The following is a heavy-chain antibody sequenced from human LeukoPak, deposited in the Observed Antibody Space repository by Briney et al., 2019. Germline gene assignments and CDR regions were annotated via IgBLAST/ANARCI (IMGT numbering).Heavy chain of an antibody. Sequence: SETLSLTCAVYGGSFSGYYWSWIRQPPGKGLEWIGEINHSGSTNYNPSLKSRVTISVDTSKNQFSLKLSSVTAADTAVYYCARVFCSGGSCKPYYSDYWGQGTLVTVSS. CDR2: INHSGST. J-gene: IGHJ4*02. CDR3: ARVFCSGGSCKPYYSDY. D-gene: IGHD2-15*01. CDR1: GGSFSGYY. V-gene: IGHV4-34*01.